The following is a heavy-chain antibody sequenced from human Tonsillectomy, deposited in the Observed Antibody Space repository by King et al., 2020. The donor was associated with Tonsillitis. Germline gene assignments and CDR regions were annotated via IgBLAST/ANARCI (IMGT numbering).Heavy chain of an antibody. V-gene: IGHV3-48*03. D-gene: IGHD3-22*01. CDR2: ISSSGSTI. CDR1: GFTFSSYE. CDR3: ARDGPNYYDSSGYFGY. Sequence: VQLVESGGGLVQPGGSLRLSCAASGFTFSSYEMNWVRQAPGKGLEWVSYISSSGSTIYYADSVKGRFTISRDNAKNSLYLQMNSLRAEDTAVYYCARDGPNYYDSSGYFGYWGHGTLVTVSS. J-gene: IGHJ4*01.